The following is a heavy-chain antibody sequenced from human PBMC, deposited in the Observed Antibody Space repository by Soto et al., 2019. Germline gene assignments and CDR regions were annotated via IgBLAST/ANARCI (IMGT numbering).Heavy chain of an antibody. D-gene: IGHD2-21*01. J-gene: IGHJ4*02. CDR1: GGSISSYY. Sequence: SETLSLTCTVSGGSISSYYWSWIRQPPGKGLEWIGEINHSGSTNYNPSLKSRATISVDTSKNQFSLKLSSVTAADTAVDYSARGNVVAIDYWGQGTLVTVSS. CDR3: ARGNVVAIDY. CDR2: INHSGST. V-gene: IGHV4-34*01.